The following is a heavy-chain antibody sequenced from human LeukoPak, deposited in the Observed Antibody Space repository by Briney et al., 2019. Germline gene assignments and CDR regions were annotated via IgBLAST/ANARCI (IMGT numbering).Heavy chain of an antibody. CDR1: GFTLSSYT. Sequence: GGSLRLSCAASGFTLSSYTMNWVRQTTGKGLEWVSYISNTGSTIHYADSVKGRFTVSRDNGKNSLFLQMNGLRVEDTGVYYCARAVVAWLDPWGQGTLVTVSS. J-gene: IGHJ5*02. CDR2: ISNTGSTI. V-gene: IGHV3-48*04. D-gene: IGHD3-22*01. CDR3: ARAVVAWLDP.